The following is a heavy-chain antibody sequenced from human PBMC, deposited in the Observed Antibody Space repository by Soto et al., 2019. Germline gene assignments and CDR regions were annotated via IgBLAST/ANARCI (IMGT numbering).Heavy chain of an antibody. J-gene: IGHJ1*01. V-gene: IGHV3-23*01. CDR2: IIGNGGTT. CDR3: AKGVIWFGEFSP. Sequence: GGSVRICCAASGYTFSNYAMSWVRQAPGKGLEWVSAIIGNGGTTYYADSVKGRFTISRDNSKNTVYLQMNNLRVEDTAVYYCAKGVIWFGEFSPRGQGTVVTVSS. D-gene: IGHD3-10*01. CDR1: GYTFSNYA.